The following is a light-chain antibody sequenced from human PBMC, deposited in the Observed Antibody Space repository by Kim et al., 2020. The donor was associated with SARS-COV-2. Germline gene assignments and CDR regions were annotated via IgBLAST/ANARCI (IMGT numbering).Light chain of an antibody. CDR2: VAS. Sequence: ASGGDRGTITCRASQAISNYLAGYQQRPGKAPKPLSYVASTLQGGVPSRFSGSGSGTDFTLTISSLQPEDFATYYCQQVNSYPLTFGGGTKVDIK. J-gene: IGKJ4*01. CDR3: QQVNSYPLT. CDR1: QAISNY. V-gene: IGKV1-9*01.